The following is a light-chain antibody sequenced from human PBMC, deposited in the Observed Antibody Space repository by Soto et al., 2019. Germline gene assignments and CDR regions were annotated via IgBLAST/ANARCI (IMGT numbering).Light chain of an antibody. CDR3: QQYNSVSS. J-gene: IGKJ2*03. V-gene: IGKV1-5*01. CDR1: QSISKW. Sequence: IQMIQSPSTLSASLGETVTITCRAGQSISKWLAWYRQKPGQAPVLLIHSTSTLQLGVPSRFSGSGSGTEFTLTITDLPPDDSATYFCQQYNSVSSFGQGTRLVIE. CDR2: STS.